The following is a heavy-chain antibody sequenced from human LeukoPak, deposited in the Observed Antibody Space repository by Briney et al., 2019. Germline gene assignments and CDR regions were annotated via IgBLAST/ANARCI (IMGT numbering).Heavy chain of an antibody. J-gene: IGHJ5*02. Sequence: ASVKVSCKASGYTFTSYGISWVRQAPGQGLEWMGIINPSGGSTSYAQKFQGRVTMTRDMSTSTVYMELSSLRSEDTAVYYCARGHYCSGGSCSGAWFDPWGQGTLVTVSS. D-gene: IGHD2-15*01. CDR3: ARGHYCSGGSCSGAWFDP. CDR1: GYTFTSYG. V-gene: IGHV1-46*01. CDR2: INPSGGST.